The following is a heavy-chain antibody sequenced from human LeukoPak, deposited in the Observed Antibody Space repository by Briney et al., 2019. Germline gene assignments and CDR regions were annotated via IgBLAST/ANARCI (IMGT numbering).Heavy chain of an antibody. J-gene: IGHJ5*02. CDR3: ARVMITFGGVIDYNWFDP. CDR1: GGTFTSYA. Sequence: SVKVSCKDSGGTFTSYAISWVRQPPGQGLEWVGGIIPIFGTANYTQKSQGRVTITADESTSTAYMELSSLRSEDTAVYYCARVMITFGGVIDYNWFDPWGQGTLVTVS. D-gene: IGHD3-16*02. V-gene: IGHV1-69*13. CDR2: IIPIFGTA.